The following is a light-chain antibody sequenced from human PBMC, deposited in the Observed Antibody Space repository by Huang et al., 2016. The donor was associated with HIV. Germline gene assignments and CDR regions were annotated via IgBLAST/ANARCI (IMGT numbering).Light chain of an antibody. CDR2: DAA. Sequence: IALTQSPAALSRYQGERFTLYCRASQPVDNHVAWYQHQSGQPPRLLIYDAATRVTGIPAMFSCGGSGTHFPLNSSRLDPDDCAVYYYQQRSSWPTFGGGTKVEIK. V-gene: IGKV3-11*01. CDR3: QQRSSWPT. CDR1: QPVDNH. J-gene: IGKJ4*01.